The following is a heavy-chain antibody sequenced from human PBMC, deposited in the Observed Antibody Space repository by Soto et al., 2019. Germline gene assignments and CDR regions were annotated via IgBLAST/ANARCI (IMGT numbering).Heavy chain of an antibody. CDR2: IKQDGSEK. CDR1: GFTFSSYW. J-gene: IGHJ6*02. CDR3: AREYCTNGVCYDYYYYGMDV. Sequence: VGSLRLSCAASGFTFSSYWMSWVRQAPGKGLEWVANIKQDGSEKYYVDSVKGRFTISRDNAKNSLYLQMNSLRAEDTAVYYCAREYCTNGVCYDYYYYGMDVWGQGTTVTVSS. D-gene: IGHD2-8*01. V-gene: IGHV3-7*03.